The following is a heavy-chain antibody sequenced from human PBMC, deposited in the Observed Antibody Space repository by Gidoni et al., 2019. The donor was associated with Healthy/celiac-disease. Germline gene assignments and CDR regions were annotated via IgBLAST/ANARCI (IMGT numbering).Heavy chain of an antibody. CDR1: GFTFSSYS. J-gene: IGHJ4*02. Sequence: EVQLVESGGGLVKPGGSLRLSCAASGFTFSSYSMNWVRQAPGKGLEWVSSISSSSSYIYYADSVKGRFTISRDNAKNSLYLQMNSRRAEDTAVYYCARRSRQIYDSSGYPDYWGQGTLVTVSS. CDR2: ISSSSSYI. D-gene: IGHD3-22*01. V-gene: IGHV3-21*01. CDR3: ARRSRQIYDSSGYPDY.